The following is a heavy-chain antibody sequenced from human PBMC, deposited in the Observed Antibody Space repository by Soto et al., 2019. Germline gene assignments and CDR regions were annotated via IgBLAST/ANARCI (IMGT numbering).Heavy chain of an antibody. CDR1: GFTFTSYG. CDR3: ARGGGYDILTGYYDYYGMDV. J-gene: IGHJ6*02. CDR2: IWYDGSKK. Sequence: QVQLVESGGGVVQPGRSLRLSCAASGFTFTSYGMHWVRQAPGKGLEWVAVIWYDGSKKYYADSVKGRCTISRDNSKNPLYLQLNRLRAEDKAVYYWARGGGYDILTGYYDYYGMDVWGQGTMVTVSS. D-gene: IGHD3-9*01. V-gene: IGHV3-33*01.